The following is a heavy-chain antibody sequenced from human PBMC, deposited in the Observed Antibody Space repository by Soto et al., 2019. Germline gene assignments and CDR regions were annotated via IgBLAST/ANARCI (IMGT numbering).Heavy chain of an antibody. J-gene: IGHJ4*02. CDR3: ARRRFYDYVWGSYRPGAHFDY. CDR2: ILPIFGTA. D-gene: IGHD3-16*01. CDR1: AGTFSSYA. Sequence: SVKVSCKASAGTFSSYAISWVRQAPGQGLEWMGGILPIFGTANYDRKFQGRVTITADESTSPAYMELSSLRSVDTAVYYGARRRFYDYVWGSYRPGAHFDYWGQGTLVTVSS. V-gene: IGHV1-69*13.